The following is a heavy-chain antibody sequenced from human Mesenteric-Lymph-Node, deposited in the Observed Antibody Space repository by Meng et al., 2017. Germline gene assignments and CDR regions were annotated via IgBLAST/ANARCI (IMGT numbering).Heavy chain of an antibody. CDR3: ARFFSSSWSYFDY. V-gene: IGHV3-48*04. CDR1: GFTFSSYS. D-gene: IGHD6-13*01. Sequence: GESLKISCAASGFTFSSYSMNWVRQAPGKGLEWVSYISSSGSTIYYADSVKGRFTISRDNAKNSLYLQMNSLRAEDTAVYYCARFFSSSWSYFDYWGQGTLVTVSS. CDR2: ISSSGSTI. J-gene: IGHJ4*02.